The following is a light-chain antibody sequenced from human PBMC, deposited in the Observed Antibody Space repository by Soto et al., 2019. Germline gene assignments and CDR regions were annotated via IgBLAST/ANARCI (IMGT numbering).Light chain of an antibody. V-gene: IGKV3-11*01. J-gene: IGKJ5*01. Sequence: EVVLTQSPATLSLSPGERATRSGRASQSVSRYLAWYQQKPGQAPRLLIYDASNRATGIPARFSGSGSGTDFTLTISSLEPEDFAVYYCQQRSNWPPITFGPGTRLEIK. CDR3: QQRSNWPPIT. CDR1: QSVSRY. CDR2: DAS.